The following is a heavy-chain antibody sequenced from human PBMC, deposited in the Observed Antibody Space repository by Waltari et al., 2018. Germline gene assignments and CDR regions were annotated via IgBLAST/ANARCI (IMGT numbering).Heavy chain of an antibody. CDR2: ISWNSGSI. CDR3: AKDMDRRVGARAFDI. Sequence: EVQLVESGGGLVQPGRSLRLSCAASGFTFDDYAMHWVRQAPGKGLEWVSGISWNSGSIGYADSVKGRFTISRDNAKNSLYLQMNSLRAEDMALYYCAKDMDRRVGARAFDIWGQGTMVTVSS. J-gene: IGHJ3*02. D-gene: IGHD1-26*01. V-gene: IGHV3-9*03. CDR1: GFTFDDYA.